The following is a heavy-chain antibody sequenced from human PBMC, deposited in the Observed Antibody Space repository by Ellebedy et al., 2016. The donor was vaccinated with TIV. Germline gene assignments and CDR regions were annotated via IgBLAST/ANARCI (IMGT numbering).Heavy chain of an antibody. CDR2: IGTGFDT. J-gene: IGHJ4*02. Sequence: GESLKISCAASGFTFSSYWMNWVRQAPGRGLEWVSTIGTGFDTYDVESVKGRFTISRDNSKNTLYLQMNTLRADDAAVYYCAINLPGGYFDYWGQGTLVTVSS. CDR1: GFTFSSYW. CDR3: AINLPGGYFDY. D-gene: IGHD2-8*02. V-gene: IGHV3-23*01.